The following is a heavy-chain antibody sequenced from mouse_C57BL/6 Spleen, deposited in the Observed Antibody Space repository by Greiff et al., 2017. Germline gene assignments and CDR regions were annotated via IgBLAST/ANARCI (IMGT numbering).Heavy chain of an antibody. CDR2: FNPGSGGT. CDR3: ARSGWDVPAWFAY. J-gene: IGHJ3*01. D-gene: IGHD4-1*01. V-gene: IGHV1-54*01. CDR1: GYAFTNYL. Sequence: QVQLQQSGAELVRPGTSVKVSCKASGYAFTNYLIEWVKQRPGQGLEWIGVFNPGSGGTNYNEKFKGKATLTADKSSSTAYMQLSSLTSEVSAVYFCARSGWDVPAWFAYWGQGTLVTVSA.